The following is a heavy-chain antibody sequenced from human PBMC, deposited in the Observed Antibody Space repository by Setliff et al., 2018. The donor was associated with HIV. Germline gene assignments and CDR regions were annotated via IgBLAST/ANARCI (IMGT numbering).Heavy chain of an antibody. Sequence: SLKISCAASGIRFDTYAMHWVRQAPGKGLEWVSGIIWNSVGIAYADSVKGRFTISRDNAKNSLYLQMNSLRAEDTALYYCASRASHGAFDMWGQGTMVTVS. J-gene: IGHJ3*02. CDR1: GIRFDTYA. V-gene: IGHV3-9*01. CDR2: IIWNSVGI. CDR3: ASRASHGAFDM.